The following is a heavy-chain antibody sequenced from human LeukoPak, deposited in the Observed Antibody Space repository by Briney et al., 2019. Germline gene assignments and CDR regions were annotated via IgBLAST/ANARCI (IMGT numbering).Heavy chain of an antibody. V-gene: IGHV1-2*02. CDR2: INPNSGGT. D-gene: IGHD2-21*02. CDR3: ARASASAYCGGDCYPIYFDY. Sequence: ASVKVSCKASGYTFTGYYMHRVRQAPGQGLEWMGWINPNSGGTNYAQKFQGRVTMTRDTSISTAYMELSRLRSDDTAVYYCARASASAYCGGDCYPIYFDYWGQGTLVTVSS. J-gene: IGHJ4*02. CDR1: GYTFTGYY.